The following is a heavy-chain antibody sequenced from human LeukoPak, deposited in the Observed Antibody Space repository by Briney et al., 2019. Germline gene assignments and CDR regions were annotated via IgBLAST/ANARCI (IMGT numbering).Heavy chain of an antibody. CDR2: IYYSGST. J-gene: IGHJ4*02. CDR3: ARHGLGYCSSTSCYPFDY. D-gene: IGHD2-2*01. Sequence: PSETLSLTCTVSGGSISSSSYYWGWIRQPPGKGLEWIGSIYYSGSTYYNPSLKSRVTISVDTSKNQFSLKLSSVTAADTAVYYCARHGLGYCSSTSCYPFDYWGQGTLVTVSS. V-gene: IGHV4-39*01. CDR1: GGSISSSSYY.